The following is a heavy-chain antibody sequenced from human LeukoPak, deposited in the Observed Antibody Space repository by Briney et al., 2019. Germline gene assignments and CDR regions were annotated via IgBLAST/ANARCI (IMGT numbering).Heavy chain of an antibody. CDR3: AKDRVAVAGTPWFDP. CDR2: ISWNSGSI. V-gene: IGHV3-9*01. D-gene: IGHD6-19*01. J-gene: IGHJ5*02. Sequence: WIRQPPGKGLEWVSGISWNSGSIGYADSVKGRFTISRDNAKNSLYLQMNSLRAEDTALYYCAKDRVAVAGTPWFDPWGQGTLVTVSS.